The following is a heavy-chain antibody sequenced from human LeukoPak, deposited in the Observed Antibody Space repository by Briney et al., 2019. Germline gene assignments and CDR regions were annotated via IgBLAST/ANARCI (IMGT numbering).Heavy chain of an antibody. CDR2: ISGSGGST. J-gene: IGHJ4*02. Sequence: PGGSLRLSCAASGFTFSSYGMSWVRQAPGKGLEWVSAISGSGGSTYYADSVKGRFTISRDNSKNTLYLQMNSLRAEDTAVYYCAKDSMVRGVSTFDYWGQGTLVTVSS. D-gene: IGHD3-10*01. CDR3: AKDSMVRGVSTFDY. V-gene: IGHV3-23*01. CDR1: GFTFSSYG.